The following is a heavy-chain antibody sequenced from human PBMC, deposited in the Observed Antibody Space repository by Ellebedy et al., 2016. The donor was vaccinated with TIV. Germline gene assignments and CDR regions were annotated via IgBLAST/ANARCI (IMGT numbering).Heavy chain of an antibody. CDR1: GFTFSSYG. CDR2: IWYDGSNK. V-gene: IGHV3-33*08. D-gene: IGHD6-19*01. Sequence: GESLKISCAASGFTFSSYGMHWVRQVPGKGLEWVAVIWYDGSNKYYADSVKGRFTISRENAKNSLYLQMNSLGAEDTAVYYCARATSGFDLWGRGTLVTVSS. J-gene: IGHJ2*01. CDR3: ARATSGFDL.